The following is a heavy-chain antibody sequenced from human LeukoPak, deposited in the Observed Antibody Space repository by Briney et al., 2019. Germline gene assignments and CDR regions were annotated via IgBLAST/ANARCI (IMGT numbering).Heavy chain of an antibody. CDR2: ISSSSSYI. J-gene: IGHJ4*02. CDR3: QAEDGIRDFDWFPFDY. CDR1: GFTFSSYS. D-gene: IGHD3-9*01. Sequence: GGSLRLSGAASGFTFSSYSMNWVRQAPGKGLEWVSSISSSSSYIYSADSVKGRFTISRDNAKNSLYLQMNSLRAEDTAVFFFQAEDGIRDFDWFPFDYWGQGTLVTVSS. V-gene: IGHV3-21*01.